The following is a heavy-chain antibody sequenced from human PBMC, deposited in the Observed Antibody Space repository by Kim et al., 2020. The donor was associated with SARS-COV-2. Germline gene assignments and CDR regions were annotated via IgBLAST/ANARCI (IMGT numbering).Heavy chain of an antibody. Sequence: ASVKVSRKASGYTFTGYYMHWVRQAPGQGLEWMGRINPNSGGTNYAQKFQGRVTMTRDTSISTAYMELSRLRSDDTAVYYCARAFVRSDGMDVWGQGTTVTVSS. CDR3: ARAFVRSDGMDV. V-gene: IGHV1-2*06. CDR1: GYTFTGYY. CDR2: INPNSGGT. J-gene: IGHJ6*02. D-gene: IGHD3-3*01.